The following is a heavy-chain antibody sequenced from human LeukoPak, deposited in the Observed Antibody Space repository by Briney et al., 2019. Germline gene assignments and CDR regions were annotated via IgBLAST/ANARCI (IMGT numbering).Heavy chain of an antibody. D-gene: IGHD2-2*01. CDR3: AREHGSTSCPLGY. V-gene: IGHV1-69*13. CDR2: IIPIFGTA. J-gene: IGHJ4*02. CDR1: GGTFSSYA. Sequence: HGASVKVSCKASGGTFSSYAISWARQAPGQGLEWMGGIIPIFGTANYAQKFQGRVTITADESTSTAYMELSSLRSEDTAVYYCAREHGSTSCPLGYWGQGTLVTVSS.